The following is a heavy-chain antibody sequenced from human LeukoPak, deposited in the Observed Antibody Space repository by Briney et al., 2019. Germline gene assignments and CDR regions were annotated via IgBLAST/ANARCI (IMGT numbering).Heavy chain of an antibody. CDR3: ARTSPPIGGMDV. J-gene: IGHJ6*02. CDR2: INAGNGNT. Sequence: ASVKVSCKASGYTFTSYAMHRVRQAPGQRLEWMGWINAGNGNTKYSQKFQGRVTITRDTSASTAYMELSSLRSEDTAVYYCARTSPPIGGMDVWGQGTTVTVSS. V-gene: IGHV1-3*01. CDR1: GYTFTSYA.